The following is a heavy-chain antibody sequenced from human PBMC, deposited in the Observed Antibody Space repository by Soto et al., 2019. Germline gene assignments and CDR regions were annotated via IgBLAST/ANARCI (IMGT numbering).Heavy chain of an antibody. V-gene: IGHV1-69*01. Sequence: QVQLVQSGAEVKRPGSPVKVSCKSSGGTFSSYIISWVRRAPGQGLEWMGGIIPIFGTGNYAQKFQGRVTITADESTSTAYMELSSLRSEDTAVYYCARSYQVVAASPSSYYYGMDIWGQGTTVTVSS. CDR3: ARSYQVVAASPSSYYYGMDI. D-gene: IGHD2-15*01. J-gene: IGHJ6*02. CDR1: GGTFSSYI. CDR2: IIPIFGTG.